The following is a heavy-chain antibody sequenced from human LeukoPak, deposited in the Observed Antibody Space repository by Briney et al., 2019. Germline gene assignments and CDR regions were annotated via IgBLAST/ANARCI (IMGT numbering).Heavy chain of an antibody. Sequence: GASVKVSCKASGGTFSSYAISWVRQAPGQGLEWMGRIIPILGIANYAQKFQGRVTITADKSTSTAYMELSSLRSEDTAVYYCARASPQWELQTGFDYWGQGTLSPSPQ. CDR2: IIPILGIA. V-gene: IGHV1-69*04. CDR3: ARASPQWELQTGFDY. J-gene: IGHJ4*02. D-gene: IGHD1-26*01. CDR1: GGTFSSYA.